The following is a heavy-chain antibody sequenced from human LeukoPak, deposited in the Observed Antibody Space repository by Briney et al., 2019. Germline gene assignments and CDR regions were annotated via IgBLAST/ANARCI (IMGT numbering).Heavy chain of an antibody. Sequence: SEILSLTCTVSGYSISSGYYWGWIRQPPGKGLEWIGSIYHSGSTYYNPSLKSRVTISVDTSKNQFSLKLSSVTAADTAVYYCGYAEWYYFDYWGQGTLVTVSS. CDR1: GYSISSGYY. J-gene: IGHJ4*02. D-gene: IGHD3-3*01. CDR3: GYAEWYYFDY. CDR2: IYHSGST. V-gene: IGHV4-38-2*02.